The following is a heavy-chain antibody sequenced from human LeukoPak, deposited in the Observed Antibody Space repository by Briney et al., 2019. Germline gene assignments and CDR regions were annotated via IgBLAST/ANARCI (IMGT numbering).Heavy chain of an antibody. Sequence: PSETLSLTCTVSGGSISSHYWTWIRQSPGKGLEWIGYIYYSGSTNYNPSLKSRVTISVDTSKNQFSLKLSSVTAADTAVYYCARSPQYYDFWSGYYYYYMDVWGKGTTVTVSS. CDR2: IYYSGST. D-gene: IGHD3-3*01. V-gene: IGHV4-59*11. CDR3: ARSPQYYDFWSGYYYYYMDV. J-gene: IGHJ6*03. CDR1: GGSISSHY.